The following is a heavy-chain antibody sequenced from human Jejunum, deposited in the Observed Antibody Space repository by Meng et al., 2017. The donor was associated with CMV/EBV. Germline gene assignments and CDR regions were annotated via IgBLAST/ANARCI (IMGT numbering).Heavy chain of an antibody. D-gene: IGHD6-19*01. CDR1: GYTFRNYD. Sequence: SFKTSGYTFRNYDISWVRQAPGQGLEWMGWISTYTGNTNFAHKFQGRLTMTTDQYTGTAYMELRSLVSDDTAFYYCARTETSGWYPYWGQGSLVTVSS. V-gene: IGHV1-18*04. CDR2: ISTYTGNT. CDR3: ARTETSGWYPY. J-gene: IGHJ4*02.